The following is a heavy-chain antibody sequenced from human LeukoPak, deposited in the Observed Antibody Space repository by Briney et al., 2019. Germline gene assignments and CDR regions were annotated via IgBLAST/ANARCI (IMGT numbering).Heavy chain of an antibody. Sequence: SETLSLTCTVSGYSISSGYYWGWIRQPPGKGLEWIGSIYHSGSTYYNPSLKSRVTISVDTFKKQFSLKLSSVTAADTAVYYCARGRIQLWGGEDAFDIWGQGTMVTVSS. CDR2: IYHSGST. D-gene: IGHD5-18*01. V-gene: IGHV4-38-2*02. CDR1: GYSISSGYY. J-gene: IGHJ3*02. CDR3: ARGRIQLWGGEDAFDI.